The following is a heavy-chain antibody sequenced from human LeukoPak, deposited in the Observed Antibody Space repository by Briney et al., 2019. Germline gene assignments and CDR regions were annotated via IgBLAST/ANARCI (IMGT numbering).Heavy chain of an antibody. Sequence: ASVKVSCKASGYTFTSYDINWVRQATGQGLEWMGWMNPNSGNTGYAQKFQGRVTITRNTSISTAYMELSSLRSEDTAVYYCARRTRGIAAAGHYYYYYMDVWGKGTTVTVSS. J-gene: IGHJ6*03. CDR1: GYTFTSYD. CDR3: ARRTRGIAAAGHYYYYYMDV. CDR2: MNPNSGNT. D-gene: IGHD6-13*01. V-gene: IGHV1-8*03.